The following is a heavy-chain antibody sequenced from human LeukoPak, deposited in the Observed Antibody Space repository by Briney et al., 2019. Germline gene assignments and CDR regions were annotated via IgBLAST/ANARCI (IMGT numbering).Heavy chain of an antibody. CDR3: ARRGLVYYYDSSGYYGGFDY. Sequence: PSETLSLTCTVSGGSISSYYWSWLRQPPGKGLEWIGYIYYSGSTNYNPSLKSRVTISVDTSKNQFSLKLSSVTAADTAVYYCARRGLVYYYDSSGYYGGFDYWGQGTLVTVSS. CDR1: GGSISSYY. J-gene: IGHJ4*02. V-gene: IGHV4-59*01. D-gene: IGHD3-22*01. CDR2: IYYSGST.